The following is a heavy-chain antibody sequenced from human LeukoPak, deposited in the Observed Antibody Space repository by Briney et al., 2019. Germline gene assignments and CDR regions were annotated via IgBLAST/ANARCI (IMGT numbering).Heavy chain of an antibody. CDR1: GFTFSSYA. D-gene: IGHD6-13*01. CDR3: ASGRTAGYY. V-gene: IGHV3-30*14. Sequence: GGSLRLSCAASGFTFSSYAMHWVRQAPGKGLEWVAVISYDGSNEYYADSVKGRFTISRDNSKNTLYLQMNSLRAEDTAVYYCASGRTAGYYWGQGTLVTVSS. J-gene: IGHJ4*02. CDR2: ISYDGSNE.